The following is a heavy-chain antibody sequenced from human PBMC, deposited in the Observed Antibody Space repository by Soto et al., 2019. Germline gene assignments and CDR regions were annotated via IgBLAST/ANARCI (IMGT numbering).Heavy chain of an antibody. Sequence: EVHLLESGGGLVQTGGSLRLSCAASGFTFSSYAMSWVRQAPGKGLEWVSSINVHGGCTNYAGSVKGRFTMSRDDSKSMVFLQMDRLRADDTAVYYCAKNYYFDNWGQGTLIIVSS. CDR3: AKNYYFDN. J-gene: IGHJ4*02. CDR2: INVHGGCT. V-gene: IGHV3-23*01. CDR1: GFTFSSYA.